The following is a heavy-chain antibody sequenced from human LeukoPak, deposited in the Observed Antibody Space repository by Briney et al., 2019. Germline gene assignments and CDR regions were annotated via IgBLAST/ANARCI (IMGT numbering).Heavy chain of an antibody. D-gene: IGHD2-2*01. CDR1: GFTFSSYL. Sequence: PGGSLRPSCAASGFTFSSYLMSWVRQAPGKGLEWVANIKQDGSEKYYVDSVKGRFTISRDNAKNSLYLQMNSLRAEDTAVYYCARDAPQDIVGLPVAPDVLDIWGQGTMVTVSS. CDR2: IKQDGSEK. CDR3: ARDAPQDIVGLPVAPDVLDI. J-gene: IGHJ3*02. V-gene: IGHV3-7*01.